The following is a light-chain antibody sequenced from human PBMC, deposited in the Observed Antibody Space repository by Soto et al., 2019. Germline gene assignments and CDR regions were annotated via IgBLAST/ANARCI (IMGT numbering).Light chain of an antibody. J-gene: IGLJ2*01. CDR3: AAWDDTLNGPV. CDR2: YDD. Sequence: QSALTQPPSVSEAPRQSVTISCSGSSSNIGNNAVNWYQQLPGQAPKLLIYYDDLLASGVSDRFSGSKSGTPASLAISGLQSEDEADYYCAAWDDTLNGPVFGGGTKVTVL. V-gene: IGLV1-36*01. CDR1: SSNIGNNA.